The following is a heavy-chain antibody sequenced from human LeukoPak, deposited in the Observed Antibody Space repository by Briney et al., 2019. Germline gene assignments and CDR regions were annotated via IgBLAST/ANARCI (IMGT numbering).Heavy chain of an antibody. D-gene: IGHD3-16*01. CDR3: AREGGHYYYIDV. V-gene: IGHV6-1*01. J-gene: IGHJ6*03. CDR2: TYYRSKWSS. CDR1: GDSVSSNSAA. Sequence: SQTLSLTCAISGDSVSSNSAAWHWIRQSPSRGLEWLGRTYYRSKWSSDYAVSMKRRITIKPDTSKNQFSLQLNFVTPEDTAVYFCAREGGHYYYIDVWGKGTTVTVSS.